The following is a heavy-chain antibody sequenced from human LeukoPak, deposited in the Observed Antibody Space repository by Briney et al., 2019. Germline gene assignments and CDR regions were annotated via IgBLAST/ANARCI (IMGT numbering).Heavy chain of an antibody. CDR2: IIHSGST. CDR1: GGSFSGYY. Sequence: SETLSLTCGVYGGSFSGYYWTWIRQSPGMGLEWIGEIIHSGSTNYNPSLTSRVTISVDTSKSQFSLELSSVTAADTAVYYCARGILVTVYAAFDYWGQGTLVTVSS. D-gene: IGHD2-8*01. J-gene: IGHJ4*02. CDR3: ARGILVTVYAAFDY. V-gene: IGHV4-34*01.